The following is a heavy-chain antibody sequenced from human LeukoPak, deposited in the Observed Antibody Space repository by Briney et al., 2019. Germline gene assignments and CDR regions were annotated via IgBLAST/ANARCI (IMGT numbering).Heavy chain of an antibody. Sequence: SETLSLTCTDSDGSISSYYWSLIRQPPGKGLEWIGYIYYSGSTNYNPSLKIRVTILIDTSKNQFSLKLSSVTAADTAVYYCARVGDYCFDYWGQGTLVTVS. J-gene: IGHJ4*02. V-gene: IGHV4-59*01. CDR3: ARVGDYCFDY. D-gene: IGHD2-21*02. CDR2: IYYSGST. CDR1: DGSISSYY.